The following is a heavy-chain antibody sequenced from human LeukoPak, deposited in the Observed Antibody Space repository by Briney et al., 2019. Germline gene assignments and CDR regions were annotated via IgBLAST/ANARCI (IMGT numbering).Heavy chain of an antibody. CDR2: IYTSGST. V-gene: IGHV4-4*09. Sequence: SETLSLTCTVSSGSISTYYWSWIRQPPGKGLEWIGYIYTSGSTNYNPSLKSRVAISVDTSKNQFSLKLTSVTAADTAVYYCARHLAAWATYYYYYMDVWGKGTTVTVSS. D-gene: IGHD6-13*01. J-gene: IGHJ6*03. CDR3: ARHLAAWATYYYYYMDV. CDR1: SGSISTYY.